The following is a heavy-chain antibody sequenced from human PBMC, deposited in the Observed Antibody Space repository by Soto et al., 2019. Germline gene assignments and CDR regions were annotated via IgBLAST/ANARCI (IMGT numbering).Heavy chain of an antibody. Sequence: PGESLKISCKGSGYSFTTYWIGWVRQMPGKGLERMGIIYPGDSDTRYSPSFQGQVTISADKSISTAYLQWSSLKASDTAMYYCASSPGYSYGLVAFDIWGQGTMVTVSS. CDR2: IYPGDSDT. CDR1: GYSFTTYW. V-gene: IGHV5-51*01. D-gene: IGHD5-18*01. CDR3: ASSPGYSYGLVAFDI. J-gene: IGHJ3*02.